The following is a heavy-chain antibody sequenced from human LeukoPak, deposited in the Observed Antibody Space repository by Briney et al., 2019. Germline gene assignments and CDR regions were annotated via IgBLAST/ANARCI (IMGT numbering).Heavy chain of an antibody. Sequence: RASVTVSFKASGYTFTSYGISWVRQAPGQGLEWMGWISAYNGNTNYAQKLQGRVTMTTDTSTSTAYMELRSLRSDDTAVYYCARDRCSSTSCYLDYWGQGTLVTVSS. D-gene: IGHD2-2*01. J-gene: IGHJ4*02. V-gene: IGHV1-18*04. CDR2: ISAYNGNT. CDR1: GYTFTSYG. CDR3: ARDRCSSTSCYLDY.